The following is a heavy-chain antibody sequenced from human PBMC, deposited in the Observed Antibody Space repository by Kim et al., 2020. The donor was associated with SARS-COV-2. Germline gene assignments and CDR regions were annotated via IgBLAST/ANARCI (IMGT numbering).Heavy chain of an antibody. J-gene: IGHJ6*02. D-gene: IGHD1-26*01. Sequence: SVKVSCKASGDTSSRYGMSWVRQGAGQGLEWMGGIIPMFGTTNYAQKFQGRVTISADEFTSTAYMELRSLRSEDTAMYYCARGGASDVGATSNPSSYFYAMDVWGQGTMVTVSS. CDR3: ARGGASDVGATSNPSSYFYAMDV. V-gene: IGHV1-69*13. CDR2: IIPMFGTT. CDR1: GDTSSRYG.